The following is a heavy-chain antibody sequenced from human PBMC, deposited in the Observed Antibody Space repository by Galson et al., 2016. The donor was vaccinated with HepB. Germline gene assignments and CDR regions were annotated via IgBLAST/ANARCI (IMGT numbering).Heavy chain of an antibody. J-gene: IGHJ4*02. CDR2: ISGSGRNT. CDR3: AKDHYGGNPRDGY. D-gene: IGHD4-23*01. V-gene: IGHV3-23*01. CDR1: GFTFASYA. Sequence: SLRLSCAATGFTFASYAMTWVRQAPGKGLEWVSTISGSGRNTYYADSVKGRFTISRDNSKNTLYLQMNSLRAEDTAIFYCAKDHYGGNPRDGYWGQGTLVTVSS.